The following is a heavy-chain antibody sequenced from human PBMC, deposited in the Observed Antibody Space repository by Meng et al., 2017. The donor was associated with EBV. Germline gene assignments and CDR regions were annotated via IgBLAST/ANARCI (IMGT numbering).Heavy chain of an antibody. D-gene: IGHD4-17*01. Sequence: EVXLVESGGXLVKPGGSLRLSCAASGFTFSSYSMNWVRQAPGKGLEWVSSISSSSSYIYYADSVKGRFTISRDNAKNSLYLQMNSLRAEDTAVYYCAREGGYGDYFDYWGQGTLVTVSS. J-gene: IGHJ4*02. V-gene: IGHV3-21*01. CDR1: GFTFSSYS. CDR3: AREGGYGDYFDY. CDR2: ISSSSSYI.